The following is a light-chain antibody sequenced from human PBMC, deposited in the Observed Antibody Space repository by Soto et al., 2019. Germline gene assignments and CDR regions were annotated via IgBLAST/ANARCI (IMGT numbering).Light chain of an antibody. CDR1: ISDVGRYNL. Sequence: QSALTQPASVSGSPGQSITISCTGTISDVGRYNLVSWYQQHPDKAPKLIIYEDIERPSGVSHRFSGSTSGNTASLTISGVPTEDGAKYFCCSYAGGANGGFGGGTKLTVL. J-gene: IGLJ2*01. CDR2: EDI. CDR3: CSYAGGANGG. V-gene: IGLV2-23*01.